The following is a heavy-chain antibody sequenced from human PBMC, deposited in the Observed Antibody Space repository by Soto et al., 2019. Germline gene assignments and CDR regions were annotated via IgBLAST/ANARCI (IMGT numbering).Heavy chain of an antibody. CDR2: ISRDGLNT. Sequence: VESGGDVVQPGRSLRLSCAASGFGFGSFGMHWVRQAPGQGLEWLAFISRDGLNTFYADSVRGRFTLSRDYSKSTMYLQMSALRDEYTALYYCATGNISVDFDSWGRGTLVTVSS. V-gene: IGHV3-30*03. CDR3: ATGNISVDFDS. J-gene: IGHJ4*02. D-gene: IGHD3-3*02. CDR1: GFGFGSFG.